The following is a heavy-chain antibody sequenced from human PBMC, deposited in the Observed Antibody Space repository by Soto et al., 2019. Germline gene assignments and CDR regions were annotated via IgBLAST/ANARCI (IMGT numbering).Heavy chain of an antibody. J-gene: IGHJ4*02. CDR3: ARKKYDFWSGYFRDFDY. D-gene: IGHD3-3*01. CDR1: GGSFSGYY. CDR2: INHSGST. Sequence: SETLSLTCAVYGGSFSGYYWSWIRQPPGKGLEWIGEINHSGSTNYNPSLKSRVTISVDTSKNQFSLKLSSVTAADTAVYYCARKKYDFWSGYFRDFDYWGQGTLVTVSS. V-gene: IGHV4-34*01.